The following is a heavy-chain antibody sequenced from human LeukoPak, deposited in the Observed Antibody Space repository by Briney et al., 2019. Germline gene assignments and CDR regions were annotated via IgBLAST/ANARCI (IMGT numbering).Heavy chain of an antibody. J-gene: IGHJ4*02. V-gene: IGHV4-4*07. D-gene: IGHD2-2*01. CDR2: IYTSGST. CDR1: GGSIRSYY. CDR3: ARVGGYCSSISCYVYFDY. Sequence: PSETLSLTCTVSGGSIRSYYWSWIRQPAGKGLEWIGRIYTSGSTNYNPSLKSRVTMSVDTSKNQFSLKLSSVTAADAAVYYCARVGGYCSSISCYVYFDYWGQGTLVTVSS.